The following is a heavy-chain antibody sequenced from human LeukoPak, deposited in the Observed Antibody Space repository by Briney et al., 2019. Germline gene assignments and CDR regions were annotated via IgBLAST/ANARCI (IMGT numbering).Heavy chain of an antibody. CDR3: ARDEVGAPPIDY. D-gene: IGHD1-26*01. CDR2: INGDGGIT. V-gene: IGHV3-74*01. Sequence: GGSLRLSCEASGFAFSSHWMHWVRQAPGKGLVWVRNINGDGGITGCADSVKGRFTTSRDNAKNTLYLHMSSLRVEDTAVYYCARDEVGAPPIDYWGQGALVTVSS. J-gene: IGHJ4*02. CDR1: GFAFSSHW.